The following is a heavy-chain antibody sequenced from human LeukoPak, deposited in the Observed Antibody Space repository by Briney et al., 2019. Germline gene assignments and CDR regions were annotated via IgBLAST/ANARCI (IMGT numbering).Heavy chain of an antibody. CDR1: GFTFSSYA. D-gene: IGHD2-2*01. CDR3: ARDRYCSSTSCYPWYFDL. V-gene: IGHV3-64*01. CDR2: ISSNGCST. Sequence: GGSLRLSCAASGFTFSSYAMHWVRQAPGKGLEYVSAISSNGCSTYYANSVKGRFTISRDNSKNTLYLQMGSLRAEDMAVYYCARDRYCSSTSCYPWYFDLWGRGTLVTVSS. J-gene: IGHJ2*01.